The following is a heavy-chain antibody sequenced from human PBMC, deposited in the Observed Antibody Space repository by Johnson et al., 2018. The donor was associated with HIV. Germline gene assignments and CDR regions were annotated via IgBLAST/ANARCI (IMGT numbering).Heavy chain of an antibody. CDR3: AREGGYCSGGSCVNAFDI. CDR1: GFTFSTYP. D-gene: IGHD2-15*01. J-gene: IGHJ3*02. Sequence: VQLVESGGGVVQPGRSLRLSCAASGFTFSTYPMHWVRQAPGKGLEWVSGINWNGGSTGYADSVKGRFTISRDNAKNSLYLQMNSLRAEDTALYYCAREGGYCSGGSCVNAFDIWGQGTMVTVSS. V-gene: IGHV3-20*04. CDR2: INWNGGST.